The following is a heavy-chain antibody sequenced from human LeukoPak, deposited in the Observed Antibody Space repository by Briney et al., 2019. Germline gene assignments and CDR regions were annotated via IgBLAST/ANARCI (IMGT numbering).Heavy chain of an antibody. J-gene: IGHJ4*02. CDR1: GGSISSSSYY. CDR2: IYYSGST. V-gene: IGHV4-61*05. CDR3: ARGGYSSSRNFDY. D-gene: IGHD6-13*01. Sequence: SETLSLTCTVSGGSISSSSYYWGWIRQPPGKGLEWIGYIYYSGSTNYNPSLKSRVTISVDTSKNQFSLKLSSVTAADTAVYYCARGGYSSSRNFDYWGQGTLVTVSS.